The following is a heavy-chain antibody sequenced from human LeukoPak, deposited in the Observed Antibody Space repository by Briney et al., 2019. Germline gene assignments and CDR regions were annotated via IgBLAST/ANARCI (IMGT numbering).Heavy chain of an antibody. Sequence: GGSLRLSRAASGFTFDDYAMHWVRQAPGKGLEWVSGISWNSGSIGYADSVKGRFTISRDNAKNSLYLQMNSLRAEDTALYYCAKDIWDDSGSYTVFDYWGQGTLVTVSS. CDR1: GFTFDDYA. J-gene: IGHJ4*02. CDR3: AKDIWDDSGSYTVFDY. D-gene: IGHD1-26*01. CDR2: ISWNSGSI. V-gene: IGHV3-9*01.